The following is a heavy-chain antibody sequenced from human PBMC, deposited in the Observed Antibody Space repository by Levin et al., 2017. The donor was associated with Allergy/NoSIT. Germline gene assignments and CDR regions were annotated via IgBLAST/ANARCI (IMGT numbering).Heavy chain of an antibody. J-gene: IGHJ6*02. D-gene: IGHD6-19*01. CDR1: GFTFGDYA. CDR3: TRAVAYYYYGMDV. CDR2: IRSKAYGGTT. V-gene: IGHV3-49*04. Sequence: GGSLRLSCTASGFTFGDYAMSWVRQAPGKGLEWVGFIRSKAYGGTTEYAASVKGRFTISRDDSKSIAYLQMNSLKTEDTAVYYCTRAVAYYYYGMDVWGQGTTVTVSS.